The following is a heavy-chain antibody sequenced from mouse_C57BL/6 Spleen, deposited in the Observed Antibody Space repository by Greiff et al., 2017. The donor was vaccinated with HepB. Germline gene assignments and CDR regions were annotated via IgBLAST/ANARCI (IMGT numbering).Heavy chain of an antibody. CDR2: INPSSGYT. Sequence: VQLQQSGAELARPGASVKMSCKASGYTFTSYTMHWVKQRPGQGLEWIGYINPSSGYTKYNQKFKDKATLTADKSSSTAYMQLSSLTSEDSAVYYSARSGDYDDWFAYWGQGTLVTVSA. D-gene: IGHD2-4*01. CDR3: ARSGDYDDWFAY. CDR1: GYTFTSYT. V-gene: IGHV1-4*01. J-gene: IGHJ3*01.